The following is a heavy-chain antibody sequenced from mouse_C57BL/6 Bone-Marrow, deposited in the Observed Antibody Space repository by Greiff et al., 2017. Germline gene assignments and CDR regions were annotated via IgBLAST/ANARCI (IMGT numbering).Heavy chain of an antibody. D-gene: IGHD2-5*01. CDR1: GFNIKDYY. CDR3: TIYSNYDAMDY. CDR2: IDPENGDT. Sequence: VQLKQSGAELVRPGASVKLSCTASGFNIKDYYMHWVKQRPEQGLEWIGWIDPENGDTEYASKFQGKATITADTSSNTAYLQLSSLTSEDTAVYYCTIYSNYDAMDYWGQGTSVTVSS. V-gene: IGHV14-4*01. J-gene: IGHJ4*01.